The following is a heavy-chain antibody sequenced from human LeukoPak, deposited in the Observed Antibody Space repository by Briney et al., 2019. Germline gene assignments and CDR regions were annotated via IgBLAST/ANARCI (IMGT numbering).Heavy chain of an antibody. CDR3: ARAGGWYAGDY. J-gene: IGHJ4*02. Sequence: GGSLRLSCAASGFTFSSNWMTWVRPARGKGLEWVSIIKQDGSEKYYVDSVRGRFTISRDNAKNSLYLQMNTLRADDTAVYYCARAGGWYAGDYWGQGTLVTVSS. CDR1: GFTFSSNW. CDR2: IKQDGSEK. V-gene: IGHV3-7*05. D-gene: IGHD6-19*01.